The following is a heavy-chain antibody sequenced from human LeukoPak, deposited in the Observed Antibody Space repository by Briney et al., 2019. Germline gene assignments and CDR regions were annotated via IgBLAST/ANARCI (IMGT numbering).Heavy chain of an antibody. CDR1: GFTFSNYG. V-gene: IGHV3-30*18. D-gene: IGHD6-19*01. J-gene: IGHJ4*02. CDR2: ISYDGSNK. CDR3: ANGGSYSSGWYGPPFDY. Sequence: GGSLRLSCAASGFTFSNYGMHWVRQAPGKGLEWVAVISYDGSNKFYADSVKGRFTISRDNFKNTLFLQMSSLRAEDTAVYYCANGGSYSSGWYGPPFDYWGQGTLVTVSS.